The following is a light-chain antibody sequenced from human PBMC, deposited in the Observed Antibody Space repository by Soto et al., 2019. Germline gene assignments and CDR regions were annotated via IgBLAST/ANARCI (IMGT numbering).Light chain of an antibody. CDR2: EVT. Sequence: QSALTQPPSASGSPGQSVTISCTGTSSDVGGYFYVSWYQQHPGKAPQLMIYEVTKRPSGVPDRFSGSKSGNTASLTVSGLQAEDEAEYYCSSYAGSNNWVFGGGTKLTVL. V-gene: IGLV2-8*01. CDR3: SSYAGSNNWV. CDR1: SSDVGGYFY. J-gene: IGLJ3*02.